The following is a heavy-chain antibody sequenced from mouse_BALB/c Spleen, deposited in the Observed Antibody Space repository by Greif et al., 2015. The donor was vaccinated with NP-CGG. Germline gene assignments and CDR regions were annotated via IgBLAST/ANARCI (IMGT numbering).Heavy chain of an antibody. D-gene: IGHD1-1*01. CDR2: ISYSGST. CDR3: ARAYYGSSYFDY. CDR1: GYSITSDYA. Sequence: EVQRVESGPGLVKPSQSLSLTCTVTGYSITSDYAWNWIRQFPGNKLEWMGYISYSGSTSYNPSLKSRISITRDTSKNQFFLQLNSVTTEDTATYYCARAYYGSSYFDYWGQGTTLTVSS. V-gene: IGHV3-2*02. J-gene: IGHJ2*01.